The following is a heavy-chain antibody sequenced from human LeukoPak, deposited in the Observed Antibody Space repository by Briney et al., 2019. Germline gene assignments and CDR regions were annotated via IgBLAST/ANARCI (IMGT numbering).Heavy chain of an antibody. D-gene: IGHD3-22*01. CDR1: GGFFSGYY. CDR2: INHSGST. CDR3: ARGASDSSGPMGSFDY. Sequence: SETLSLTCAVYGGFFSGYYWSWIRQPPGKGLEWIGEINHSGSTNYNPSLKSRVTISVDTSKNQFSLKLSSVTAADTAVYYCARGASDSSGPMGSFDYWGQGALVTVSS. J-gene: IGHJ4*02. V-gene: IGHV4-34*01.